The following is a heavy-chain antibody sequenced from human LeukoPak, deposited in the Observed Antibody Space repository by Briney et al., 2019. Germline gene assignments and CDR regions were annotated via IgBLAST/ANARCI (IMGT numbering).Heavy chain of an antibody. V-gene: IGHV1-2*02. J-gene: IGHJ5*02. CDR2: INPNSGGT. CDR1: GYTFTGYY. Sequence: ASVKVSCKASGYTFTGYYMHWVRQAPGQGLEWMGWINPNSGGTNYAQKFQGRVTMTRDTSISTAYMELSRLRSDDTAVYYCARDREVPAAIGPNWFDPWGQGTLVTVSS. CDR3: ARDREVPAAIGPNWFDP. D-gene: IGHD2-2*02.